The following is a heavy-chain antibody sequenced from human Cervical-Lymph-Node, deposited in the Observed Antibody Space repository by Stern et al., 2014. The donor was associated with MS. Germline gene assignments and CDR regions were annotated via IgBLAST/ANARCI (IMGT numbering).Heavy chain of an antibody. CDR1: GGTFSSYA. V-gene: IGHV1-69*01. CDR2: IIPIFGTA. Sequence: VHLVESGAEVKKPGSSVKVSCKASGGTFSSYAISWVRQAPGQGLEWMGGIIPIFGTANYAQKCQGRVTITADESTSTAYMELSSLRSEDTAVYYCARGGLLSTWFDPWGQGTLVTVSS. CDR3: ARGGLLSTWFDP. D-gene: IGHD2/OR15-2a*01. J-gene: IGHJ5*02.